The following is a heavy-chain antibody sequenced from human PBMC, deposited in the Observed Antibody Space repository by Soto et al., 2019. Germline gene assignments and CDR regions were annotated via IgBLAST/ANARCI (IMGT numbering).Heavy chain of an antibody. CDR1: GFTFSSYA. D-gene: IGHD5-12*01. Sequence: GGFLRLSCVASGFTFSSYAMSWVRQAPGKGLEWVSVIYSGGSTYYADSVKGRFTISRDNSKNTLYLQMNSLRAEDTAVYYCAREDGYRGGDAFDIWGQGTMVTVSS. V-gene: IGHV3-66*01. J-gene: IGHJ3*02. CDR3: AREDGYRGGDAFDI. CDR2: IYSGGST.